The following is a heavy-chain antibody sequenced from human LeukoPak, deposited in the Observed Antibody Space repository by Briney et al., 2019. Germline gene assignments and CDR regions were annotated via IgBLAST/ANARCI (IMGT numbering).Heavy chain of an antibody. CDR1: GFTFSSYA. Sequence: TGGSLRLSCAASGFTFSSYAMSWVRQAPGKGLEWVSAISGSGGSTYYADSVKGRFTISRDNSKNTLYLQMNSLRAEDTAVYYCAKDSDRLGIINYWGQGTLVTVSS. D-gene: IGHD7-27*01. CDR2: ISGSGGST. CDR3: AKDSDRLGIINY. J-gene: IGHJ4*02. V-gene: IGHV3-23*01.